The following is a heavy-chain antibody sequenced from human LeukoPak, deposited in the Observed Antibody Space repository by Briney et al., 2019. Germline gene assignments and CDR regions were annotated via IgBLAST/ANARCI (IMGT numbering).Heavy chain of an antibody. D-gene: IGHD3-22*01. V-gene: IGHV4-59*01. CDR1: GGSISGYY. CDR2: LLYSGST. Sequence: SKTLSLTCIVSGGSISGYYWSWIRQPPGKGLEWIGYLLYSGSTNYNPSLKSRVTISVDTSKNQFSLKLSSVTAADTALYYCARAGSGYSFDIWGQGTMVTVSS. J-gene: IGHJ3*02. CDR3: ARAGSGYSFDI.